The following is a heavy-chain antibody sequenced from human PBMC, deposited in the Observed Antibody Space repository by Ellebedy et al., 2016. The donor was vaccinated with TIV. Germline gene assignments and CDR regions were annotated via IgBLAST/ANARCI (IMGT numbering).Heavy chain of an antibody. CDR3: ASPSGGELSFYYYGMDV. Sequence: PGGSLRLSCAASGFTFSSYSMNWGRQAPGKGLEWVSSISSMSSYIYYADSVKGRFTISRDNSKNTLYLQMNSLRAEDTAVYYWASPSGGELSFYYYGMDVWGQGTTVTVSS. D-gene: IGHD3-16*02. CDR2: ISSMSSYI. CDR1: GFTFSSYS. J-gene: IGHJ6*02. V-gene: IGHV3-21*01.